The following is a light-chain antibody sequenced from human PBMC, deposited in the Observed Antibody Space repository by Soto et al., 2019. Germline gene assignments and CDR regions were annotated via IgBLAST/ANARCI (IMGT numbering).Light chain of an antibody. CDR1: QSISSR. J-gene: IGKJ1*01. V-gene: IGKV1-5*01. CDR3: QHYNSYSEA. Sequence: DIQITQSPSTLSASVGDRVTITCRASQSISSRLAWYQQKPGKAPKLLIYDASSLESGVPSRFSGSGAGTECTRPITSLQPDDVETDYCQHYNSYSEAFGQGTKVDIK. CDR2: DAS.